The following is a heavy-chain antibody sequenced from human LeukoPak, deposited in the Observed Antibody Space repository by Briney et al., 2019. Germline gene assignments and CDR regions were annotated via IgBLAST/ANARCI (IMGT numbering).Heavy chain of an antibody. V-gene: IGHV3-21*01. Sequence: GGSLRLFFAASGFNFSRYCMDWVRQAPGKGLEWVSSISSSSSYIYYADSVKGRFTISRDNAKNSLYLQMNSLRAEDTAVYYCARGIAVAGTRDAFDIWGQGTMVTVSS. CDR3: ARGIAVAGTRDAFDI. CDR2: ISSSSSYI. D-gene: IGHD6-19*01. CDR1: GFNFSRYC. J-gene: IGHJ3*02.